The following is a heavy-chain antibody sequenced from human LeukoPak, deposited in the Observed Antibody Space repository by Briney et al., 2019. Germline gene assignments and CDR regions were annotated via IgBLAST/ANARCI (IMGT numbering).Heavy chain of an antibody. CDR2: ISGRTGGT. CDR1: GFTFNTNA. CDR3: ARALWFGELFGDY. D-gene: IGHD3-10*01. J-gene: IGHJ4*02. V-gene: IGHV3-23*01. Sequence: GGSLRLSCAASGFTFNTNAMSWVRQAPGKGLEWVSAISGRTGGTYYADSVKGRFTISRDNSKSTLYLQMDSLRAEDTAVYYCARALWFGELFGDYWGQGTLVTVSS.